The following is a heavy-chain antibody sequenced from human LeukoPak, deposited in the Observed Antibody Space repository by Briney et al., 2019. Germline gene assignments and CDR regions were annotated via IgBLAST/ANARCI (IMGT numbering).Heavy chain of an antibody. Sequence: ASVKVSCKASGYTFTSYYMHWVRQAPGQGLEWMGWINPNSGGTNYAQKLQGRVTMTRDTSISTAYMELSRLRSDDTAVYYCARDRDMIIPFDYWGQGTLVTVSS. D-gene: IGHD3-16*01. CDR3: ARDRDMIIPFDY. J-gene: IGHJ4*02. CDR2: INPNSGGT. V-gene: IGHV1-2*02. CDR1: GYTFTSYY.